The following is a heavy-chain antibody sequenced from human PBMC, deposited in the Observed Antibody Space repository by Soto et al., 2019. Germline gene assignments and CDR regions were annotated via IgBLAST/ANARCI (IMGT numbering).Heavy chain of an antibody. CDR2: IYYSGST. D-gene: IGHD6-19*01. V-gene: IGHV4-59*01. CDR3: ATAGRGWETRYYFDY. CDR1: GGSISSYY. Sequence: QVQLQESGPGLVKPSETLSLTCTVSGGSISSYYWSWIRQPPGKGLEWIGYIYYSGSTNYNPSLKSRVTISGDTSKNQLPPKLSAVTADETAVYYCATAGRGWETRYYFDYWGQGTLVTVSS. J-gene: IGHJ4*02.